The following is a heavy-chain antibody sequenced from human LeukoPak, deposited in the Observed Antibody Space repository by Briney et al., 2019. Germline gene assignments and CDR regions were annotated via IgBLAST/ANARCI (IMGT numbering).Heavy chain of an antibody. Sequence: PSETLSLTCTVSGGSISSYYWSWIRQPPGKGLEWIGYIYYSGSTNYNPSLKSRVTISVDASKNQFSLKLSSVTAADTAVYYCARHRKLLRYFDWYNSNPDAFDIWGQGTMVTVSS. CDR3: ARHRKLLRYFDWYNSNPDAFDI. CDR2: IYYSGST. D-gene: IGHD3-9*01. V-gene: IGHV4-59*08. CDR1: GGSISSYY. J-gene: IGHJ3*02.